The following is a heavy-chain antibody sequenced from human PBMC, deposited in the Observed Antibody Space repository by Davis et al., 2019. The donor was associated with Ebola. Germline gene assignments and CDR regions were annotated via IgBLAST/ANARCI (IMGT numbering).Heavy chain of an antibody. V-gene: IGHV4-39*01. D-gene: IGHD5-24*01. CDR2: IYYSGST. Sequence: PSETLSLTCTVSGGSISSSSYYWGWIRQPPGKGLEWIGSIYYSGSTYYNPSLKSRVTISVDTSKNQFSLKLSSVTAADTAVYYCARLDGGYNSLDFDYWGQGTLVTVSS. CDR3: ARLDGGYNSLDFDY. J-gene: IGHJ4*02. CDR1: GGSISSSSYY.